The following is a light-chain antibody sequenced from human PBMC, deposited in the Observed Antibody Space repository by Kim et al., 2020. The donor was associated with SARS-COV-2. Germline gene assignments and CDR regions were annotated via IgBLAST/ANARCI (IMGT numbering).Light chain of an antibody. CDR2: GAS. CDR1: QSVSSN. V-gene: IGKV3-15*01. Sequence: EIVMTQSPASLSVSPGERATLSCRASQSVSSNLAWYQQKPGQAPRLVINGASTRATGIPARFGGSGSGTDFTLTITSLQSEDFAVYYCQQYDKWPRTFGQGTKLEI. CDR3: QQYDKWPRT. J-gene: IGKJ2*01.